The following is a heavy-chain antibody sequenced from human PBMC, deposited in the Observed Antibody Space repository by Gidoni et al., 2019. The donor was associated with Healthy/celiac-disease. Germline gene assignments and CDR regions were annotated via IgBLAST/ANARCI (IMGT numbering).Heavy chain of an antibody. Sequence: QVQLQQWGAGLLKPSETLSLTCAVHGGSFSGYYWSWIRQPPGKGLEWIGEINHSGSTNYNPSLKSRVTISVDTSKNQFSLKLSSVTAADTAVYYCARGRKRLRYFDWLFSWFDPWGQGTLVTVSS. CDR1: GGSFSGYY. J-gene: IGHJ5*02. D-gene: IGHD3-9*01. V-gene: IGHV4-34*01. CDR2: INHSGST. CDR3: ARGRKRLRYFDWLFSWFDP.